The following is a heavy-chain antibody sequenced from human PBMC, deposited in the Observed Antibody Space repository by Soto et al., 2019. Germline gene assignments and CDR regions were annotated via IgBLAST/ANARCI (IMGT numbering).Heavy chain of an antibody. CDR2: ISAYNGNT. J-gene: IGHJ2*01. CDR3: ARDQDYYDSSGYYYPHWYFDL. D-gene: IGHD3-22*01. V-gene: IGHV1-18*01. CDR1: GYTFTSYG. Sequence: QVQLVQSGAEVKKPGASVKVSCKASGYTFTSYGISWVRQAPGQGLEWMGWISAYNGNTNYAQKLQGRVTMTTDTSTSTAYMELRSLRSDDTAVYYCARDQDYYDSSGYYYPHWYFDLWGRGTLVTVSS.